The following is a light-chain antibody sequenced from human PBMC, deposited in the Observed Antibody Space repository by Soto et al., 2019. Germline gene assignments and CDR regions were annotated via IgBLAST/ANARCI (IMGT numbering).Light chain of an antibody. CDR2: RAD. CDR3: AAWDDTVNGLV. Sequence: QSVLTQSPSASGTPGQRVTISCSGSSANNGSNYVYWYQQFPGTAPRLLIYRADQRPSGVPDRFSGSQSGTSHSLAISRLRSEDEAAYYCAAWDDTVNGLVFGGGTKITVL. V-gene: IGLV1-47*01. CDR1: SANNGSNY. J-gene: IGLJ2*01.